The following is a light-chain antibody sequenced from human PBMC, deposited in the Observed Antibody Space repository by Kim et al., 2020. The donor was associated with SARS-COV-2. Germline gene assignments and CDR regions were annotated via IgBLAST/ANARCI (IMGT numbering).Light chain of an antibody. J-gene: IGLJ3*02. V-gene: IGLV1-40*01. CDR1: SSNIGAGYD. CDR2: GNS. CDR3: QSYDSSLSVWV. Sequence: RVTISCTGSSSNIGAGYDGHWYQQLPGTAPKLLIYGNSNRPSGVPDRFSGSKSGTSASLAITGLQAEDEADYYCQSYDSSLSVWVFGGGTKLTVL.